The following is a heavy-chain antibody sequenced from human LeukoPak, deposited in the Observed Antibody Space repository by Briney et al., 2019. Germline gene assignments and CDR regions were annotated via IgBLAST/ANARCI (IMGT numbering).Heavy chain of an antibody. CDR3: ARDENYGDYVMYDAFDI. CDR1: GGSISSYY. J-gene: IGHJ3*02. V-gene: IGHV4-4*07. CDR2: IYTSGST. D-gene: IGHD4-17*01. Sequence: PSETLSLTCTVSGGSISSYYWTWIRQPAGKGLEWIGCIYTSGSTNYNPSLKSRVTMSVDTSKNQFSLKLSSVTAADTAVYYCARDENYGDYVMYDAFDIWGQGTMVTVSS.